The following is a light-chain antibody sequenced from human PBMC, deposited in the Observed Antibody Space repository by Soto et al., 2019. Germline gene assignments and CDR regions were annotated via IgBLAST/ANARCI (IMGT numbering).Light chain of an antibody. Sequence: DIQMTQSPSSLSASVGDRVTITCQASQDISNRLNWYQQKPGNTPKLLINDASNLEAGVPSRFSGSGSGTDFTFTISSLHPEDIATYYWPQYVNLVTLGGGTKLEIK. J-gene: IGKJ4*01. CDR2: DAS. CDR3: PQYVNLVT. CDR1: QDISNR. V-gene: IGKV1-33*01.